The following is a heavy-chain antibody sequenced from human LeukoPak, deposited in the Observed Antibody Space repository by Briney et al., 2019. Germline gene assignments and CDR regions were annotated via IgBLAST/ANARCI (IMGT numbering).Heavy chain of an antibody. CDR1: GFTFSDYY. V-gene: IGHV3-11*05. D-gene: IGHD1-1*01. J-gene: IGHJ4*02. CDR3: ARAGKLENYFDY. CDR2: ISGSSSYT. Sequence: PGGSQRLSCAASGFTFSDYYMNWIRQAPGKGLEWVSYISGSSSYTNYADSVKGRITISRDNAKNSLYLQMNSLRAEDTAVYYCARAGKLENYFDYWGQGTLVTVSS.